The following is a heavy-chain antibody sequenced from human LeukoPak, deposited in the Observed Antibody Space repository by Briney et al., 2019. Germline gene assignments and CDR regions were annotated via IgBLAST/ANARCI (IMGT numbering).Heavy chain of an antibody. Sequence: PGGSLGLSCAASGFTFSNAWMSWVRQAPGKGLEWVGRIKSKTDGGTTDYAAPVKGRFTISRDDSKNTLYLQMNSLKTEDTAVYHCTTADSGYYDSSGYVTFDYWGQGTLVTVSS. CDR3: TTADSGYYDSSGYVTFDY. V-gene: IGHV3-15*01. J-gene: IGHJ4*02. CDR2: IKSKTDGGTT. D-gene: IGHD3-22*01. CDR1: GFTFSNAW.